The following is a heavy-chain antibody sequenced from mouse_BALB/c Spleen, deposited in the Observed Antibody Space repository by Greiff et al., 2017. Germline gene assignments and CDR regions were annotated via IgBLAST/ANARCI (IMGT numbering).Heavy chain of an antibody. V-gene: IGHV1-9*01. J-gene: IGHJ4*01. D-gene: IGHD2-1*01. Sequence: VQLQQSGAELMKPGASVKISCKATGYTFSSYWIEWVKQRPGHGLEWIGEILPGSGSTNYNEKFKGKATFTADTSSNTAYMQLSSLTSEDSAVYYCARIYYGNYEAMDYWGQGTSVTVSS. CDR2: ILPGSGST. CDR3: ARIYYGNYEAMDY. CDR1: GYTFSSYW.